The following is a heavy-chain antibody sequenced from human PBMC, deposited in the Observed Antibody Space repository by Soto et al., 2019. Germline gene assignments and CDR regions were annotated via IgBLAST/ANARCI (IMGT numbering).Heavy chain of an antibody. D-gene: IGHD6-19*01. V-gene: IGHV1-24*01. CDR2: FDPEDGET. CDR1: GYTLTELS. J-gene: IGHJ4*02. Sequence: ASVKVSCKVSGYTLTELSMHWVRQAPGKGLEWMGGFDPEDGETIYAQKFQGRVTMTEDTSTDTAYMELSSLRSEDTAVYYCATLSLISSGWPRDYWGQGTLVTVSS. CDR3: ATLSLISSGWPRDY.